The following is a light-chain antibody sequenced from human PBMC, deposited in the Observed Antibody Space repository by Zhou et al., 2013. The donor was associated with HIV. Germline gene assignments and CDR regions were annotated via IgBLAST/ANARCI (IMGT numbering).Light chain of an antibody. CDR1: QSISSW. CDR3: QQYKTYPHT. J-gene: IGKJ2*01. Sequence: DIQMTQSPSTLSASVGDRVTITCRASQSISSWLAWYQQKPGKAPNLLIYKASRLESGVPSRFSGSGSETDFSLTISSLQPDDFATYYCQQYKTYPHTFGQGTKLEIK. CDR2: KAS. V-gene: IGKV1-5*03.